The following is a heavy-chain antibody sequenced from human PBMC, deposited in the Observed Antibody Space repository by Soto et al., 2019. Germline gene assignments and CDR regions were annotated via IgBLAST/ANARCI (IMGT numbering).Heavy chain of an antibody. J-gene: IGHJ5*02. D-gene: IGHD4-4*01. CDR2: TLPNSENE. V-gene: IGHV1-8*01. Sequence: ASLKVACSAKGYSFTRHDISRPRQAAGQGLEWVGWTLPNSENEVYTQTFPGSDPMTRHTYITTAYLEETRLIYEDRTVYFCARGAYNDYTHWFDPWGQGTLVTVSS. CDR1: GYSFTRHD. CDR3: ARGAYNDYTHWFDP.